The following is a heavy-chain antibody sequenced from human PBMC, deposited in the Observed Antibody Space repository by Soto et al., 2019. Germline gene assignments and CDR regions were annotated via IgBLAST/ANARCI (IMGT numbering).Heavy chain of an antibody. V-gene: IGHV4-31*03. Sequence: PSETLSLTCTVSGGSISSGGYYWSWIRQHPGKGLEWIGYIYYSGSTYYNPSLKSRVTISVDTSKNQFSLKLSSVTAADTAVYYCARDKCSGGSCHFDYWGQGTLVTVSS. CDR2: IYYSGST. J-gene: IGHJ4*02. CDR1: GGSISSGGYY. D-gene: IGHD2-15*01. CDR3: ARDKCSGGSCHFDY.